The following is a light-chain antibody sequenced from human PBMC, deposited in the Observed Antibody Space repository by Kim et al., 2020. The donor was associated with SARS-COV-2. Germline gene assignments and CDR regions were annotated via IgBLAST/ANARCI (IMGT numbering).Light chain of an antibody. CDR1: SRSIASNY. J-gene: IGLJ2*01. Sequence: TLTSSCTRSSRSIASNYVQRYQQCPGRSPTTVIYEDNQRPSVVPDRFSGSIDSSSNSASLTISGLKTEDEADYYFQSYDSSSVVFGGGSQLTVL. V-gene: IGLV6-57*01. CDR3: QSYDSSSVV. CDR2: EDN.